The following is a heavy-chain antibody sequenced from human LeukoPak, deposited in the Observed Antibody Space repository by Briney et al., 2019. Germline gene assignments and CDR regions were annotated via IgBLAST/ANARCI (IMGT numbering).Heavy chain of an antibody. CDR1: GLSISNYW. J-gene: IGHJ4*02. V-gene: IGHV3-7*01. CDR2: IKQDGSEK. Sequence: PGGSLRLSCAASGLSISNYWMNWARHAPGNGPEWVANIKQDGSEKNYVDSVKGRFTISRDNAKNSLILQMNSLRDEDTAVYYRARGLWAPFDSWGQGTLVSVSS. CDR3: ARGLWAPFDS. D-gene: IGHD7-27*01.